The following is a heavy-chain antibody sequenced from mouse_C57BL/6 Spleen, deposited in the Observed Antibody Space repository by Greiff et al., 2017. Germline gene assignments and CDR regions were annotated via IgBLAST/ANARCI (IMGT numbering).Heavy chain of an antibody. Sequence: QVHVKQPGAELVMPGASVKLSCKASGYTFTSYWMHWVKQRPGQGLEWIGEIDPSDSYTNYNQKFKGKSTLTVDKSSSTAYMQLSSLTSEDSAVYYCAREGYMDYWGQGTSVTVSS. D-gene: IGHD3-1*01. CDR2: IDPSDSYT. J-gene: IGHJ4*01. V-gene: IGHV1-69*01. CDR1: GYTFTSYW. CDR3: AREGYMDY.